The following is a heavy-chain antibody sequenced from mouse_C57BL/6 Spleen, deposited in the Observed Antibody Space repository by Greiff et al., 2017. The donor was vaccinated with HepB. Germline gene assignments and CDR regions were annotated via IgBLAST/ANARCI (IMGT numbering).Heavy chain of an antibody. J-gene: IGHJ2*01. Sequence: EVKLQESGPELVKPGASVKISCKASGYTFTDYYMNWVKQSHGKSLEWIGDINPNNGGTSYNQKFKGKATLTVDKSSSTAYMELRSLTSEDSAVYYCARWGPGFDYWGQGTTLTVSS. CDR3: ARWGPGFDY. V-gene: IGHV1-26*01. CDR2: INPNNGGT. CDR1: GYTFTDYY.